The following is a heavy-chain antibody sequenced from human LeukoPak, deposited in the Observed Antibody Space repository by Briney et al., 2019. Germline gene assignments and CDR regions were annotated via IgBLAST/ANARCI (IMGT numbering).Heavy chain of an antibody. CDR3: TSRVVGVTQEGY. V-gene: IGHV3-73*01. J-gene: IGHJ4*02. CDR2: IRSKADSYAT. D-gene: IGHD1-26*01. CDR1: GFIFSGSA. Sequence: QSGGSLRLSCAASGFIFSGSAIHWVRQASGKGLEWVGRIRSKADSYATAYAASVKGRFTISRDDSKNTAYLQMNSLKTEDTAVYYCTSRVVGVTQEGYWGQGTLVTVSS.